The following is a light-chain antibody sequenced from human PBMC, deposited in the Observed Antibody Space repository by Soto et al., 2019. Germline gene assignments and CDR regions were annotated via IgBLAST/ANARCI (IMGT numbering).Light chain of an antibody. CDR2: DAS. Sequence: DIRLTQSPSSLPASVGDRVTITSRASQGISNYLAWYQQKPGRVPNLLIYDASTLQSGVPSRFSGSGSGTDFTLTISSLQPEDVATYYCQKYNSAPALTFGGGTKVEI. V-gene: IGKV1-27*01. J-gene: IGKJ4*01. CDR3: QKYNSAPALT. CDR1: QGISNY.